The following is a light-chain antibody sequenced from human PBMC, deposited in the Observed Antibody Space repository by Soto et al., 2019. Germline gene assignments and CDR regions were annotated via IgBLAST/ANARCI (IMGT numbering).Light chain of an antibody. J-gene: IGLJ2*01. Sequence: QSVLTQPASVSGSPGQSITISCTGTSSDVGGSNYVSWYQQHPAKAPKLMIYDVNNRPSGISNRFSGSKSANTASLTISGLQDEDEADYYCSSYRSGSTLVFGGGTKLTVL. V-gene: IGLV2-14*01. CDR2: DVN. CDR1: SSDVGGSNY. CDR3: SSYRSGSTLV.